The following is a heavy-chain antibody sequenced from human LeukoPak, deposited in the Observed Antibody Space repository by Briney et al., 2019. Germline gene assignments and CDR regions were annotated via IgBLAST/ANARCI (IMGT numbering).Heavy chain of an antibody. D-gene: IGHD2-21*02. Sequence: SETLSLTCTVSGGSISSYYWSWIRQPAGKGLEWIGRIYTSGSTNYNPSLKSRVTMSVDTSKNQFSLKLSSVTAADTAVYYCARDGRDYRDYYYYYGMDVWGQGTTVTVSS. J-gene: IGHJ6*02. CDR2: IYTSGST. V-gene: IGHV4-4*07. CDR1: GGSISSYY. CDR3: ARDGRDYRDYYYYYGMDV.